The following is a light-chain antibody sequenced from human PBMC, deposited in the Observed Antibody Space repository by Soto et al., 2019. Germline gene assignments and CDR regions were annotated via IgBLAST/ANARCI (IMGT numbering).Light chain of an antibody. CDR2: DAY. J-gene: IGKJ4*01. V-gene: IGKV3-11*01. CDR1: QSIDIY. CDR3: QQRKFWLS. Sequence: TVLTQSPATLSLSPGERATLSCKASQSIDIYLAWYQLRPGQAPRLLIYDAYNRPPGIPARFSGSGSGTEFTLTISSLEPEDFAISYCQQRKFWLSCGGGPKVEI.